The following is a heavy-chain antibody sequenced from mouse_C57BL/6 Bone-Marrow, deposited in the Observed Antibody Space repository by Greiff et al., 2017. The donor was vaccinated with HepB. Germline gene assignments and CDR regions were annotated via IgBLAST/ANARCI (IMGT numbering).Heavy chain of an antibody. CDR3: ARTPLYSNLGMDY. Sequence: QVQLQQPGAELVRPGTSVKLSCKASGYTFSSYWMHWVKQRPGQGLEWIGVIDPSDSYTNYNQKFKGKATVTVDTSSSTAYMQLSSLTSEDSAVYYCARTPLYSNLGMDYWGQGTSVTVSS. CDR1: GYTFSSYW. CDR2: IDPSDSYT. D-gene: IGHD2-5*01. V-gene: IGHV1-59*01. J-gene: IGHJ4*01.